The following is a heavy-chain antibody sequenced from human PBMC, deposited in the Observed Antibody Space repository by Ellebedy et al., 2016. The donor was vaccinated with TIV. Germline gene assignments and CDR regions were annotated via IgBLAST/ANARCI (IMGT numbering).Heavy chain of an antibody. CDR2: IYHSGST. CDR3: ARDPGTSWYQDY. D-gene: IGHD6-13*01. V-gene: IGHV4-4*02. Sequence: SETLSLXXAVSGGSISSSNWWSWVRQPPGKGLEWIGEIYHSGSTNYNPSLKSRVTISVDKSKNQFSLKLNSVTTADTAVYYCARDPGTSWYQDYWGQGALVTVSS. CDR1: GGSISSSNW. J-gene: IGHJ4*02.